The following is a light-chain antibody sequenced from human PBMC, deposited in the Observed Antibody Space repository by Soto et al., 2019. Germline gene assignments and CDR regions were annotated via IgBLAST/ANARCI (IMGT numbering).Light chain of an antibody. V-gene: IGKV1-27*01. CDR3: QKYSSAPFT. CDR1: QGITNF. J-gene: IGKJ3*01. Sequence: DIQTTQSPSSLSASVGDRVTITCRASQGITNFLAWYQQKPGTAPKLLIYAASTLHSGVPSRFSGSGYGTEFTLNISSLQPEDAATYYCQKYSSAPFTFGPGTKLEIK. CDR2: AAS.